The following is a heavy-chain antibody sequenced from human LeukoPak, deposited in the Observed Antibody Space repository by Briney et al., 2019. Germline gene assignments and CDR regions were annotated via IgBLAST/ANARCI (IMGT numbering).Heavy chain of an antibody. J-gene: IGHJ4*02. CDR3: ARARGSYLDY. D-gene: IGHD1-26*01. Sequence: ASWKVSCKAFGSTFTSYAINRVRQATGPGLGWMGWMSPNSGNTGYAQKFQGRVTITRNTSISTAYMELSSLRSEDTAVYYCARARGSYLDYWGQGTLVTVSS. CDR2: MSPNSGNT. CDR1: GSTFTSYA. V-gene: IGHV1-8*03.